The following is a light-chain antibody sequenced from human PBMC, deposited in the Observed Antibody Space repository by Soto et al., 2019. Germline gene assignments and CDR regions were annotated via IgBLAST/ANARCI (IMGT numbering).Light chain of an antibody. J-gene: IGKJ1*01. CDR2: DAS. CDR3: QQYNSYWGT. Sequence: DIQMTQSPSALSASVVDRATITFRASQSISSWLAWYQQKQGKAPKLLIYDASSLESGVPSRFSGSGSGTEFTLTISSLQPDDFATYYCQQYNSYWGTFGQGTKVDIK. CDR1: QSISSW. V-gene: IGKV1-5*01.